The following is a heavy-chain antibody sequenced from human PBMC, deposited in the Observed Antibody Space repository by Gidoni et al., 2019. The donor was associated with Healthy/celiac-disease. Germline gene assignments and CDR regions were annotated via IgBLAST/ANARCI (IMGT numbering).Heavy chain of an antibody. CDR3: AKDTTHYVYSGYDCYFDY. Sequence: QVQLVESGGGVVQPGRSLRLSCAASGFTFSSYGMHWVRQAPGKGLEWVAVISYDGSNKYYADSVKGRFTISRDNSKNTLYLQMNSLRAEDTAVYYCAKDTTHYVYSGYDCYFDYWGQGTLVTVSS. V-gene: IGHV3-30*18. CDR2: ISYDGSNK. D-gene: IGHD5-12*01. J-gene: IGHJ4*02. CDR1: GFTFSSYG.